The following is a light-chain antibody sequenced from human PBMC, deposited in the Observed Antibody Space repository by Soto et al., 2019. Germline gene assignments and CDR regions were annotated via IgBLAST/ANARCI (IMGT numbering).Light chain of an antibody. CDR3: SSYAGSNNFVV. J-gene: IGLJ2*01. Sequence: QSALTQPPSASGSPGQSVTISCTGTSSDVGGYNYVSWYQHHPGKAPKLMIYEVSNRPSGVPDRFSGSKSGNTASLTVSGRQAEDEADYYCSSYAGSNNFVVFGGGTKLTVL. CDR1: SSDVGGYNY. CDR2: EVS. V-gene: IGLV2-8*01.